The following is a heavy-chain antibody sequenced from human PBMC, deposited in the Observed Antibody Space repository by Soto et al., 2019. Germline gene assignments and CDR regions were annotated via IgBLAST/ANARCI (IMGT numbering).Heavy chain of an antibody. D-gene: IGHD2-2*02. CDR3: ALYTYSGFDH. CDR2: IYWDDDQ. CDR1: GFSLSTSGLG. Sequence: QITLKESGPTLVKPTQTLTLTCSFSGFSLSTSGLGVAWIRQPPGKALEWLALIYWDDDQRYSPSLKSRLTVTKDTPKNQVVFKMTNMHPVDTATYYCALYTYSGFDHWGQGTLVTVSS. J-gene: IGHJ4*02. V-gene: IGHV2-5*02.